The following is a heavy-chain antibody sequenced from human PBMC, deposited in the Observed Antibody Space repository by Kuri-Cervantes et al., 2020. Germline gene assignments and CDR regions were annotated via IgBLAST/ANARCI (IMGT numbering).Heavy chain of an antibody. D-gene: IGHD3-22*01. V-gene: IGHV3-30*18. J-gene: IGHJ6*02. Sequence: LSLTCAASGFTFSSYGMHWVRQAPGKGLEWVAVISYDGSNKYYADSVRGRFTISRDNAKNSLYLQMNSLRAEDTALYYCAKVLSGYGYYYYAMDVWGQGTTVTVSS. CDR2: ISYDGSNK. CDR1: GFTFSSYG. CDR3: AKVLSGYGYYYYAMDV.